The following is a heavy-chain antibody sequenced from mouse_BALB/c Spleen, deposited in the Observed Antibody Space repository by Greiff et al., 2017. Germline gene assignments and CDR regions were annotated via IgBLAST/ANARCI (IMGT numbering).Heavy chain of an antibody. J-gene: IGHJ2*01. D-gene: IGHD1-2*01. V-gene: IGHV3-2*02. CDR2: ISYSGST. CDR1: GYSITSDYA. Sequence: EVKLVESGPGLVKPSQSLSLTCTVTGYSITSDYAWNWIRQFPGNKLEWMGYISYSGSTSYNPSLKSRISITRDTSKNQFFLQLNSVTTEDTATYYCATLLRLRYFHYWGQGTTLTVSS. CDR3: ATLLRLRYFHY.